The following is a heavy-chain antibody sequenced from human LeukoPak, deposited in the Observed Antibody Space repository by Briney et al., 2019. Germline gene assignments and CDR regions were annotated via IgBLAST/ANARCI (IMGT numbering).Heavy chain of an antibody. CDR3: ARGATIEDFDY. D-gene: IGHD5-24*01. Sequence: SETLSLTCAVSGYSISSGYYWGWIRQPPGKGLEWIGGIYHSGSTYYNPSLTSRVTISVDTSKNQFSLKLSSVTAADTAVYYCARGATIEDFDYWGQGTLVTVSS. J-gene: IGHJ4*02. CDR2: IYHSGST. V-gene: IGHV4-38-2*01. CDR1: GYSISSGYY.